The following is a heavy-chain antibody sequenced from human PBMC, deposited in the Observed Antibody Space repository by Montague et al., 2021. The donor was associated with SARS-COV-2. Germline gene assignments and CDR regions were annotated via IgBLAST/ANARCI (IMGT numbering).Heavy chain of an antibody. CDR3: ARGHLSVSMIVVVFTSASYYFDY. D-gene: IGHD3-22*01. Sequence: SETLSLTCTVSGGSISSTSYYWGWIRQSPGKGLEWIGSIYHSGSTYYSPSLKSRLSLSVETSKNQFSLKLTSVTVADTAVYFCARGHLSVSMIVVVFTSASYYFDYWGQGAQVTVSS. CDR2: IYHSGST. J-gene: IGHJ4*02. CDR1: GGSISSTSYY. V-gene: IGHV4-39*01.